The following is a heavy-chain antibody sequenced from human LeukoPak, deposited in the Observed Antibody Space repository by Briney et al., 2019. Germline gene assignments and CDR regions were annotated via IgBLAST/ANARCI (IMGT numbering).Heavy chain of an antibody. CDR2: INWDGSLI. CDR3: ARDMTAHSSAVSGVPGDY. Sequence: PGGSLRLSCAASGFSFDDHAMHWVRQAPGKGLEWVSLINWDGSLIYYGDSVRGRFTISRDNGKNSLFLQMHSLRAEDSAFYYCARDMTAHSSAVSGVPGDYWGQGTLVTVSS. V-gene: IGHV3-43D*03. D-gene: IGHD2-21*02. J-gene: IGHJ4*02. CDR1: GFSFDDHA.